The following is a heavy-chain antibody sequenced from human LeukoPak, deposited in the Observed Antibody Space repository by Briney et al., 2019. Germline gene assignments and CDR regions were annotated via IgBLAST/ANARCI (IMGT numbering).Heavy chain of an antibody. CDR1: GGSISTYY. CDR3: AREFGSGFYY. CDR2: NNHRGSA. D-gene: IGHD3-10*01. J-gene: IGHJ4*02. Sequence: SETLSLTCTVSGGSISTYYWNWIRQPPGRGLEWIAYNNHRGSANYNPSLRSQVSISVDTSKNQFSLNLSSVTAADTAVYYCAREFGSGFYYWGQGILVTVSS. V-gene: IGHV4-59*01.